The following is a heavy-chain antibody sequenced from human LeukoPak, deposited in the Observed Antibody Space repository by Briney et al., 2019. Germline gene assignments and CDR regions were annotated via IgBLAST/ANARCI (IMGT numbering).Heavy chain of an antibody. J-gene: IGHJ4*02. CDR3: TKERGSY. CDR1: GFIFSSDE. V-gene: IGHV3-48*03. Sequence: GGSLRLSCAASGFIFSSDEMTWVRQAPGKGLESVSFISSSADTILYADSVKGRFTIFRDNGKNALYLQMNSLRAEDTAVYYCTKERGSYWGQGTLVTVSS. CDR2: ISSSADTI.